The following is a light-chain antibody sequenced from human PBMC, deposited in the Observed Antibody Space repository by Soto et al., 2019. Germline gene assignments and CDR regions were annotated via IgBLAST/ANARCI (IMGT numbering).Light chain of an antibody. CDR1: SSDVSAFNY. J-gene: IGLJ1*01. Sequence: QSALTQPASVSGSPGQSIAISCTGTSSDVSAFNYVSWYQQHPGKAPKFMIFDVSSRPSGVSDRFSGSKSGNTASLTISGLQAEDEADYYCASYTTSSTYVFGTGTKVTVL. CDR2: DVS. V-gene: IGLV2-14*03. CDR3: ASYTTSSTYV.